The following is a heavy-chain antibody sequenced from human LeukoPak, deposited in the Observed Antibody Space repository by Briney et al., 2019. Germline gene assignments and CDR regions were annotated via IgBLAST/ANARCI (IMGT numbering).Heavy chain of an antibody. CDR3: AGRGVVIEGYGMDV. D-gene: IGHD3-3*01. V-gene: IGHV1-2*02. CDR1: GHTXTGYY. Sequence: ASVKVSCKVSGHTXTGYYIHWVRQAPGQGLEWMGWINPDGGGTDYAQKFQGRVTMTRDTPTSTAYMGLTRLDSDDTAVYYCAGRGVVIEGYGMDVWGQGTTVTVSS. CDR2: INPDGGGT. J-gene: IGHJ6*02.